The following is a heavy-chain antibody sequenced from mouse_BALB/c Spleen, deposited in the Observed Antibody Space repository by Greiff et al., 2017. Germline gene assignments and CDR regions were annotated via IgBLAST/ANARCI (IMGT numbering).Heavy chain of an antibody. J-gene: IGHJ3*01. CDR1: GFTFTDYY. CDR3: ARDRPFAY. V-gene: IGHV7-3*02. CDR2: IRNKANGYTT. Sequence: EVQRVESGGGLVQPGGSLRLSCATSGFTFTDYYMSWVRQPPGKALECLGFIRNKANGYTTEYSASVKGRFTISRDNSQSILYLQMNTLRAEDSATYYCARDRPFAYWGQGTLVTVSA.